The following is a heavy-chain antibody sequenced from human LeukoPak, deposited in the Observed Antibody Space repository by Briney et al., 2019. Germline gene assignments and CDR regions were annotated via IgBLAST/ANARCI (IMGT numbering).Heavy chain of an antibody. CDR3: ASSTVVTSYYYYGMDV. Sequence: SETLSLTCTVSGGSISSYYWSWIRQPPGKGLEWIGYMYYTGITSYNPSLKSRVTISLDTSKSQFSLKLSSVTAADTAVYFCASSTVVTSYYYYGMDVWGQGTTVTVSS. V-gene: IGHV4-59*01. D-gene: IGHD4-23*01. J-gene: IGHJ6*02. CDR2: MYYTGIT. CDR1: GGSISSYY.